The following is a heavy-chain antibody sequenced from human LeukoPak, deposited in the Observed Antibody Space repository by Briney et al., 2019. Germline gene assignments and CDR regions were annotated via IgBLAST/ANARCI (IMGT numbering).Heavy chain of an antibody. CDR2: ISGSGGST. D-gene: IGHD1-26*01. V-gene: IGHV3-23*01. CDR1: GFTFSSYA. J-gene: IGHJ6*03. Sequence: GGSLRLSCAASGFTFSSYAMSWVRQAPGKGLEWVSAISGSGGSTYYADSVKGRFTISRDNSKNTVYLQMSSLRGDDTAVYYCTGAATDYYYYMDVWGKGTTVTISS. CDR3: TGAATDYYYYMDV.